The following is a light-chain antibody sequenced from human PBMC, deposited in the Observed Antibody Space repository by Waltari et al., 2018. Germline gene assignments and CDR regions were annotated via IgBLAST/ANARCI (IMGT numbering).Light chain of an antibody. CDR1: QTVSSSN. J-gene: IGKJ2*01. CDR3: QQYGSSSYT. Sequence: ETVLTQSPGTLSLSPGERATLSCRASQTVSSSNLAWYQQNPGQAPRLLIYGASNRATGIPDRFSGSGSGTDFTLTISRLEPEDFAVYYCQQYGSSSYTFGQGTKLEIK. V-gene: IGKV3-20*01. CDR2: GAS.